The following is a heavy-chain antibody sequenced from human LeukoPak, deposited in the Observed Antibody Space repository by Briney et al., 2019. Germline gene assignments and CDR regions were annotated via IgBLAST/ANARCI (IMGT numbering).Heavy chain of an antibody. J-gene: IGHJ6*02. D-gene: IGHD3-16*01. CDR2: ISYDGSNK. CDR1: GFTFSSYA. CDR3: ASAWSYYYGMDV. Sequence: GGSLRLSCAASGFTFSSYAMSWVRQAPGKGLEWVAVISYDGSNKYYADSVKGRFTISRDNSKNTLYLQMNSLRAEDTAVYYCASAWSYYYGMDVWGQGTTVTVSS. V-gene: IGHV3-30-3*01.